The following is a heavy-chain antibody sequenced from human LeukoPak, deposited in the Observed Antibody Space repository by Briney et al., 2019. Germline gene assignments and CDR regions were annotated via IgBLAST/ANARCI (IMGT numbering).Heavy chain of an antibody. D-gene: IGHD4-17*01. CDR2: ISAYNGNT. CDR3: ARDWVGGVTRYYYYYSMDV. V-gene: IGHV1-18*01. Sequence: ASVKVSCKASGYTFTSYGISWVRQAPGQGLEWMGWISAYNGNTNYAQKLQGRVTMTTDTSTSTAYMELRSLRSDDTAVYYCARDWVGGVTRYYYYYSMDVWGKGTTVTVSS. CDR1: GYTFTSYG. J-gene: IGHJ6*03.